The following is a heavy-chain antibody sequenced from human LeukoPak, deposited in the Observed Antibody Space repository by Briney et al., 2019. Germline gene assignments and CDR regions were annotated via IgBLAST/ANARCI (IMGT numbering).Heavy chain of an antibody. D-gene: IGHD3-22*01. J-gene: IGHJ3*02. CDR2: ISYSGGA. V-gene: IGHV4-39*02. Sequence: PSETLSLTCTVSDGSIINNNHYWGWTRQPPGKGLEWVGSISYSGGAAYNPSLRSRVTISVDTSKNQFSLKVNSVTAADTAVYYCAREVEYYDSSGYRPHAFDIWGQGTLVTVSS. CDR1: DGSIINNNHY. CDR3: AREVEYYDSSGYRPHAFDI.